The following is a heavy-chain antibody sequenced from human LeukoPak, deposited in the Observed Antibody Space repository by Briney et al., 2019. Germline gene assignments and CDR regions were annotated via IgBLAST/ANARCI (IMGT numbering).Heavy chain of an antibody. D-gene: IGHD4-23*01. CDR1: GYTFTNHY. CDR2: INPNSGGT. V-gene: IGHV1-2*02. Sequence: GASVKVSCKASGYTFTNHYMHWARQAPGQGLEWMGWINPNSGGTNYAQKFQGRVTMTRDTSISTAYMELSRLRSDDTAVYYCARVPYGGNRPSYYYYMDVWGKGTTVTVSS. J-gene: IGHJ6*03. CDR3: ARVPYGGNRPSYYYYMDV.